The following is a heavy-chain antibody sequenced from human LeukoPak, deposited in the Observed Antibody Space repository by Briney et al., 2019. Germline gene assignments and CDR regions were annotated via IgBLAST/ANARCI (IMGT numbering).Heavy chain of an antibody. J-gene: IGHJ4*02. CDR1: GFTFDDYG. CDR3: ARDWIGDSSSSSDY. Sequence: PGGSLRLSCAASGFTFDDYGMSWVRQAPGKGLEWGSGINWNGGSTGYADSVKGRFTISRDNAKNSLYLQMNSLRAEDTALYYCARDWIGDSSSSSDYWGQGTLVSVSS. D-gene: IGHD6-6*01. V-gene: IGHV3-20*04. CDR2: INWNGGST.